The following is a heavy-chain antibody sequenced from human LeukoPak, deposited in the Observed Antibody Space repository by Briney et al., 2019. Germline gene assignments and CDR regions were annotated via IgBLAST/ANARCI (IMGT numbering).Heavy chain of an antibody. Sequence: GGSLRLSCAASGFTFSSYSITWVRQAPGKGREWVSSISSSSSYIYYADSVKGRFTISRDNAKNSLYLQMNSLRAEDTAVYYCARSSGSSWFLDYWGQGTLVTVSS. CDR3: ARSSGSSWFLDY. CDR1: GFTFSSYS. D-gene: IGHD6-13*01. J-gene: IGHJ4*02. CDR2: ISSSSSYI. V-gene: IGHV3-21*01.